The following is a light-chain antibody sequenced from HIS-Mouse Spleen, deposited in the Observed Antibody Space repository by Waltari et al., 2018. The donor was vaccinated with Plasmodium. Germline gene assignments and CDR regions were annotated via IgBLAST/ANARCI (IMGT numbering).Light chain of an antibody. CDR2: SNN. Sequence: QSVLTQPPSASGTPGQGVTIPCSGSIPSLGSNPVNWYQHLPGTAPKLLIYSNNQRPSGVPHRFSGSKSGTSASLAISGLQSEDEADYYCAAWDDSLNGVVFAGGTKLTVL. V-gene: IGLV1-44*01. J-gene: IGLJ2*01. CDR3: AAWDDSLNGVV. CDR1: IPSLGSNP.